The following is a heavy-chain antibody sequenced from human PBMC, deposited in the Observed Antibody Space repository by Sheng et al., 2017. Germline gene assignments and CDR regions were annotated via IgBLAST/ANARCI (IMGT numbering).Heavy chain of an antibody. J-gene: IGHJ6*03. Sequence: QVQLVQSGAEVKKPGSSVKVSCKASGGTFSSYAISWVRQAPGQGLEWMGGIIPILGIANYAQKFQGRVTITADKSTSTAYMELSSLRSEDTAVYYCARDRGYCSSTSCPYYYYMDVWGKGTTVTVSS. CDR3: ARDRGYCSSTSCPYYYYMDV. CDR2: IIPILGIA. V-gene: IGHV1-69*04. CDR1: GGTFSSYA. D-gene: IGHD2-2*01.